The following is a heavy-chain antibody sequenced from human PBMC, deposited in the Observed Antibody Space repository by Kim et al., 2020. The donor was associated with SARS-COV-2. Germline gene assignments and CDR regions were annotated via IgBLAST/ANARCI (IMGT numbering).Heavy chain of an antibody. D-gene: IGHD3-10*01. V-gene: IGHV3-11*06. CDR2: ISSSSSYT. J-gene: IGHJ5*02. Sequence: GGSLRLSCAASGFTFSDYYMSWIRQAPGKGLEWVSYISSSSSYTNYADSVKGRFTISRDNAKNSLYLQMNSLRAKDTAGYYCARDLRGGGYYWFDPWGQGTLVTVSS. CDR1: GFTFSDYY. CDR3: ARDLRGGGYYWFDP.